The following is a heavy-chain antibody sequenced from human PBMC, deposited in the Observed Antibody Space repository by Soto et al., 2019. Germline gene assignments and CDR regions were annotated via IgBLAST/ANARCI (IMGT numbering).Heavy chain of an antibody. J-gene: IGHJ4*02. CDR1: GFTFSNHG. CDR3: ARGMLRGVDY. D-gene: IGHD3-10*01. CDR2: ISSSSSTI. V-gene: IGHV3-48*01. Sequence: EVQLVESGGGLVQPGGSLRLSCAASGFTFSNHGMYWVRQAPGKGLEWVSHISSSSSTIYYADSVKGRFTISRDNAKNSLNLQMDSLTXXDTAVYYCARGMLRGVDYWGQGTLVTV.